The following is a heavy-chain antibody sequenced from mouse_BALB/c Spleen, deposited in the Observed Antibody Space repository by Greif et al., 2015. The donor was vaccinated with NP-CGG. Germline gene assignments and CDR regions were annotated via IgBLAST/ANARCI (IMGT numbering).Heavy chain of an antibody. CDR2: INPDSSTI. Sequence: VQLQQSGGGLVQPGGSLKLSCAASGFDFSRYWMSWVRQAPGKGLEWIGEINPDSSTINYTPSLKDKFIISRDNAKNTLYLRMSKVRSEDTALYYCARRYYYGRYFDVWGAGTTVTVSS. V-gene: IGHV4-1*02. D-gene: IGHD1-1*01. J-gene: IGHJ1*01. CDR1: GFDFSRYW. CDR3: ARRYYYGRYFDV.